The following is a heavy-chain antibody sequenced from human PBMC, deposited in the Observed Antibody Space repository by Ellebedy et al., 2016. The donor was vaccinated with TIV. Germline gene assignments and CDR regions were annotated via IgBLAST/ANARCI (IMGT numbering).Heavy chain of an antibody. D-gene: IGHD6-13*01. V-gene: IGHV4-39*07. CDR1: GGSISSYY. J-gene: IGHJ3*02. CDR2: VYYTGYT. Sequence: SETLSLTCTVSGGSISSYYWGWIRQSPGKGLEWIGSVYYTGYTHYNPSLKSRVTISADTSKNQFYLKLNSVTAADTAVYYCARDGTIVGAGTGAFDIWGQGTMVTVSS. CDR3: ARDGTIVGAGTGAFDI.